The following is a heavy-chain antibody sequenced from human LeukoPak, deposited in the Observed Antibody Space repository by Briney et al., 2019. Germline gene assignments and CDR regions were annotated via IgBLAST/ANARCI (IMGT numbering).Heavy chain of an antibody. Sequence: SETLSLTCTVSGGSISSGSFYWGWIRQPPGKGLEWIGNIHYSGSTYYNPSLQSRVTISVDTSKNQFSLKLSSVTAADTAVYYCARSGYCSSTTCYHFEYWGQGTLVTVSS. D-gene: IGHD2-2*01. CDR2: IHYSGST. V-gene: IGHV4-39*01. J-gene: IGHJ4*02. CDR1: GGSISSGSFY. CDR3: ARSGYCSSTTCYHFEY.